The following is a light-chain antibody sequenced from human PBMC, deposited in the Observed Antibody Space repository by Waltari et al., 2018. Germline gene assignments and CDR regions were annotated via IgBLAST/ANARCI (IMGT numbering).Light chain of an antibody. CDR1: SLRTYS. Sequence: SSELTQDPAVSVALGQTVRITCQGDSLRTYSESWFQQKPGQAPALVIYGKNNRPSGIPDRFSASTSGSTSSLTIIGAQAEDEADYYCHSRDSSGDVVIGGGTKLTVV. CDR2: GKN. CDR3: HSRDSSGDVV. V-gene: IGLV3-19*01. J-gene: IGLJ2*01.